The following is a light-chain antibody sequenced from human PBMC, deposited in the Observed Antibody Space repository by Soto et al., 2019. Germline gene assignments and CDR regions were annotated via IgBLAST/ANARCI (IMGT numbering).Light chain of an antibody. CDR2: DVS. CDR3: SSYTSSSTL. CDR1: SSDVGGYNY. Sequence: QSALTQPASVSGSPGQSITISCTGTSSDVGGYNYVSWYQQHPGKAPKLMIYDVSNRPSGVSNRFSGSKSGNTASLTISGLLAEDEADYYCSSYTSSSTLFGTGTKLTVL. V-gene: IGLV2-14*01. J-gene: IGLJ1*01.